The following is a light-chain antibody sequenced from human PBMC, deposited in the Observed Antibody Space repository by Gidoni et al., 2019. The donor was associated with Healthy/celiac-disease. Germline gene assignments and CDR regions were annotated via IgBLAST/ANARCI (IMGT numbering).Light chain of an antibody. V-gene: IGLV2-14*01. CDR1: SSDFGGYNY. Sequence: QSALTQPASVSGSPGQSITISCTGTSSDFGGYNYVSWYQQPPGKAPKLMIYEVSNRPSGVSNRFSGSKSGNTASLTISGLQAEDEADYYCSSYTSSSIVVFGGGTKLTVL. CDR2: EVS. CDR3: SSYTSSSIVV. J-gene: IGLJ2*01.